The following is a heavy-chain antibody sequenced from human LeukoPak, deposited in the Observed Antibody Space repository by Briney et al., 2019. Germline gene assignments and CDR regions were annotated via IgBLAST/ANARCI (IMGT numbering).Heavy chain of an antibody. CDR1: GYTFTSYY. D-gene: IGHD2-2*01. CDR3: ARGVVPAAILSWFDP. V-gene: IGHV1-46*01. Sequence: ASVKVSCKASGYTFTSYYMHWVRQAPGQGLEWMGIINPSGGSTSYAQKFQGGVTMTRDMSTSTVYMELSSLRSEDTAVYYCARGVVPAAILSWFDPWGQGTLVTVSS. CDR2: INPSGGST. J-gene: IGHJ5*02.